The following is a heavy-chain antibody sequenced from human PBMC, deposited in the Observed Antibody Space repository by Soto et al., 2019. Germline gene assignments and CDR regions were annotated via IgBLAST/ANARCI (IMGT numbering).Heavy chain of an antibody. V-gene: IGHV3-30-3*01. Sequence: QVELVESGGGVVQSGGSLRLSCAAPGFSFSIHALHWIRQAPSEGLEGVAVMSPNGDNQYYADSVKGRFTISRDTSKSTLSLQMTSLRPEDTAVYYCASGAAFYYDTSRYWGQGTLVTVSS. D-gene: IGHD3-22*01. CDR1: GFSFSIHA. J-gene: IGHJ4*02. CDR2: MSPNGDNQ. CDR3: ASGAAFYYDTSRY.